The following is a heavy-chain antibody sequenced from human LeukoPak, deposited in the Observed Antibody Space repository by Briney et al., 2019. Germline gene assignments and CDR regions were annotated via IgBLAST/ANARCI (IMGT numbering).Heavy chain of an antibody. J-gene: IGHJ4*02. CDR3: ARGRDGYILGDYFDY. D-gene: IGHD5-24*01. Sequence: SVKVSCKASGGTFSSYAISWVRQAPGQGLEWMGGIIPIFGTANYAQKFQGRVTITADESTSTAYMELSSLRSEDTAVYYCARGRDGYILGDYFDYWGQGTLVTVSS. CDR1: GGTFSSYA. V-gene: IGHV1-69*13. CDR2: IIPIFGTA.